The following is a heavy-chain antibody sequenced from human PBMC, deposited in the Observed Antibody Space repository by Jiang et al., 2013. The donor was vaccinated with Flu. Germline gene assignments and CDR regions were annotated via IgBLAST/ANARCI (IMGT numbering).Heavy chain of an antibody. CDR2: IYPGDSDT. CDR1: GYNFTNYW. CDR3: ARRRSRMVTPRDAFDL. D-gene: IGHD5-18*01. V-gene: IGHV5-51*01. J-gene: IGHJ3*01. Sequence: GAEVKKPGESLKISCEGSGYNFTNYWIGWVRQMPGKGLEWMGIIYPGDSDTKYSPSFRGQVTISADRSTSTAYLQWRSLKAPXTAMYYCARRRSRMVTPRDAFDLWGQGTMVTVSS.